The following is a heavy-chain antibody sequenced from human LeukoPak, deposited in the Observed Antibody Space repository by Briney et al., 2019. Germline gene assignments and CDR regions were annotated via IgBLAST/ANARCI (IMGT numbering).Heavy chain of an antibody. D-gene: IGHD6-13*01. V-gene: IGHV3-30*02. Sequence: GGSLRLSCTASGFKFSNYGMHWVRQAPGKGLEWVAFMQYDGSNKNSADSVKGRFSISRDNSKNTLYLQMNSLRAEDTAVYYCAKSYYSSSFGSYYGMDVWGQGTTVIVSS. CDR3: AKSYYSSSFGSYYGMDV. CDR2: MQYDGSNK. CDR1: GFKFSNYG. J-gene: IGHJ6*02.